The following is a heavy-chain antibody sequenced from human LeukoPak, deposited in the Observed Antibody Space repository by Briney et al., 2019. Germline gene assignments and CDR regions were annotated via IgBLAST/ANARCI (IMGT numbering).Heavy chain of an antibody. Sequence: GGSLRLSCAASGFPLSSHAMSWVRQPPGKGLEWVSVIYSAGSTYYADSVKGRFTISRDSSKNTLYLQMNSLRAEDAAVYYCARSLRTAMALFDYWGQGTLVTVSS. J-gene: IGHJ4*02. CDR2: IYSAGST. CDR3: ARSLRTAMALFDY. D-gene: IGHD5-18*01. CDR1: GFPLSSHA. V-gene: IGHV3-53*01.